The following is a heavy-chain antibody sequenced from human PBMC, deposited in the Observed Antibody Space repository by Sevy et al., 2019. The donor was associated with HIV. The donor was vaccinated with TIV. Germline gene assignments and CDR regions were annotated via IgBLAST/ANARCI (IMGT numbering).Heavy chain of an antibody. CDR3: ARESGYSSSPGAFDI. CDR2: IYDAGST. V-gene: IGHV3-53*01. Sequence: GGSLILSCAASGFTVSSVYMSWVRQAPGKGLEWVSLIYDAGSTYFADSVEGRFTISRDDSKNTLYLQMNSLRAEDTAVYFCARESGYSSSPGAFDIWGQGTMVTVSS. D-gene: IGHD6-19*01. CDR1: GFTVSSVY. J-gene: IGHJ3*02.